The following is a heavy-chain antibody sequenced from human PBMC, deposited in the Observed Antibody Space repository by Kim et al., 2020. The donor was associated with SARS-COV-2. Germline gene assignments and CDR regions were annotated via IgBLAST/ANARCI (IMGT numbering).Heavy chain of an antibody. V-gene: IGHV1-69*13. D-gene: IGHD6-13*01. Sequence: SVKVSCKASGGTFSSYAISWVRQAPGQGLEWMGGIIPIFGTANYAQKFQGRVTITADESTSTAYMELSSLRSEDTAVYYCAREDPPNSGSSWEYYYYGMDVWGQGTTVTVSS. J-gene: IGHJ6*02. CDR2: IIPIFGTA. CDR3: AREDPPNSGSSWEYYYYGMDV. CDR1: GGTFSSYA.